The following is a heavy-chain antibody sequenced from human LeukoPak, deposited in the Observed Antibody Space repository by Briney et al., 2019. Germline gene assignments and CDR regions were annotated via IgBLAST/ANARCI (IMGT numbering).Heavy chain of an antibody. V-gene: IGHV3-48*03. CDR3: ARETPYGGNPAFDY. CDR2: ISSSGTNI. Sequence: GGSLRLSCAASGFTFSSYEMNWVRQAPGKGLEWVSYISSSGTNIYYADSVKGRFTTSRDNAKNSLYLQMNSLRAEDTAVYYCARETPYGGNPAFDYWGQGTLVTVSS. D-gene: IGHD4/OR15-4a*01. J-gene: IGHJ4*02. CDR1: GFTFSSYE.